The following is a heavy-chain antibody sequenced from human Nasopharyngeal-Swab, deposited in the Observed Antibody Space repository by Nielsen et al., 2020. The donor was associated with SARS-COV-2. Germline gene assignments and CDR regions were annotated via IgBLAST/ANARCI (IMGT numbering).Heavy chain of an antibody. CDR1: GGSISSSRYY. V-gene: IGHV4-39*01. CDR2: IYYSGST. D-gene: IGHD3-10*01. Sequence: ETLSLTCTVSGGSISSSRYYWGWIRQPPGKGLEWIGSIYYSGSTYYNPSLKSRVTIAVDTSKNQFSLKLSSVTAADTAVYYCARQRGSGSYWDHYYSAMDVWGQGTTVTVSS. CDR3: ARQRGSGSYWDHYYSAMDV. J-gene: IGHJ6*02.